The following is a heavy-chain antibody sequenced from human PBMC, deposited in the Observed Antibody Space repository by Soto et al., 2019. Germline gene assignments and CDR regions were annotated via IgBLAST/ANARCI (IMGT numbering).Heavy chain of an antibody. J-gene: IGHJ5*02. V-gene: IGHV1-8*01. Sequence: QVQLVQSGAEVKKPGASVKVSCKASGYTFTSYDINWVRQATGQGLEYLGWMNPNSGNTAYVQKFQGRVTMTWDTAITPAYMDMSSLRSEDRAVYFCAGGIKYGAYSRWFDPWGQGTLVTVSS. CDR2: MNPNSGNT. CDR1: GYTFTSYD. CDR3: AGGIKYGAYSRWFDP. D-gene: IGHD4-17*01.